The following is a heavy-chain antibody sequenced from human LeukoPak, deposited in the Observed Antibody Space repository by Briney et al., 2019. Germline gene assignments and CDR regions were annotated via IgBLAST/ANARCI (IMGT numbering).Heavy chain of an antibody. D-gene: IGHD5-12*01. CDR2: IYPGDSDT. CDR1: GYPFSSYW. J-gene: IGHJ4*02. V-gene: IGHV5-51*01. Sequence: GESLKISCKGSGYPFSSYWIGWVRQMPGKGLEWMGIIYPGDSDTRYSPSFQGQVTISADRSISTAYLQWSSLKASDTAMYYCARASVVATSFDYWGQGTLVTVSS. CDR3: ARASVVATSFDY.